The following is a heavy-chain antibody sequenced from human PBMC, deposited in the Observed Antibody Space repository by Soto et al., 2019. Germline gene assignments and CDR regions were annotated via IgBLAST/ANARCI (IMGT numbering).Heavy chain of an antibody. Sequence: EVQLVESGGGLVQPGVSLRLSCAASGFTFSSFWMSWVRQAPGKGLEWVANIKQDGSETRYVDSVKGRFTISRDNAKNSLYLQIDSLRAEDTAVYYCAGSSGWLDYYWGQGILVTVSS. CDR3: AGSSGWLDYY. V-gene: IGHV3-7*04. CDR2: IKQDGSET. CDR1: GFTFSSFW. D-gene: IGHD3-22*01. J-gene: IGHJ4*02.